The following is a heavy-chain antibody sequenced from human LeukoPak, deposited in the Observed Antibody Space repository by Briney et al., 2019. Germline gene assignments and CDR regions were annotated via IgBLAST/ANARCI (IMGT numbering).Heavy chain of an antibody. V-gene: IGHV3-43*01. CDR3: AKELDTMFFDY. D-gene: IGHD5-18*01. Sequence: GGSLRLSCATSGFNFDRYAIHWVRQAPGKGLEWVSLAGWAGGTTYYSDSVRGRFTISRDSGKNSVYLQMNSLTTDDTAFYFCAKELDTMFFDYWGQGALVTVSS. CDR1: GFNFDRYA. J-gene: IGHJ4*02. CDR2: AGWAGGTT.